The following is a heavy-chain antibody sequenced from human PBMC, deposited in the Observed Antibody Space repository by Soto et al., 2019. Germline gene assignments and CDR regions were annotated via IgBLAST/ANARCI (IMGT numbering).Heavy chain of an antibody. Sequence: SETLSLTCTVSGGSISSYYWSWIRQPPGKGLEWIGYIYYSGSTNYNPSLKSRVTISVDTSKNQFPLKLSSVTAADTAVYYCARLMYYYDSSGYNTPHAFDIWGQGTMVTVSS. CDR1: GGSISSYY. D-gene: IGHD3-22*01. CDR2: IYYSGST. V-gene: IGHV4-59*08. J-gene: IGHJ3*02. CDR3: ARLMYYYDSSGYNTPHAFDI.